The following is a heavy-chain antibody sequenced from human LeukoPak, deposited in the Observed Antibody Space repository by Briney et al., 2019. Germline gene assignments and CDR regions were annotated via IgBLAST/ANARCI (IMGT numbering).Heavy chain of an antibody. V-gene: IGHV3-23*01. CDR3: AEYGYSYGTRDAFDI. D-gene: IGHD5-18*01. J-gene: IGHJ3*02. Sequence: GGSLRLSCAASGFTFSSYAMSWVRQAPGKGLEWVSAIVGSGSSTYYADSVKGRFTISRDNSKNTLYLQMNSLRAEDTAVYYCAEYGYSYGTRDAFDIWGQGTMVTVSS. CDR2: IVGSGSST. CDR1: GFTFSSYA.